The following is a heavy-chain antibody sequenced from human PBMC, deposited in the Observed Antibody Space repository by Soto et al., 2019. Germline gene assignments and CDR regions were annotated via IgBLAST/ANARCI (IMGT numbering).Heavy chain of an antibody. J-gene: IGHJ4*02. CDR3: SKDPPGRHVVVVAAVDC. Sequence: LQSGGGLVQPGGSLRLSCAGSGFTYSSYAMSWVRQAPGKGLEWVSAISGSGGSTYYADSVKGRLTISRDNSKNTRYLQLSSLRDHGTAVYYCSKDPPGRHVVVVAAVDCWGQGTLVTVSS. V-gene: IGHV3-23*01. D-gene: IGHD2-21*02. CDR1: GFTYSSYA. CDR2: ISGSGGST.